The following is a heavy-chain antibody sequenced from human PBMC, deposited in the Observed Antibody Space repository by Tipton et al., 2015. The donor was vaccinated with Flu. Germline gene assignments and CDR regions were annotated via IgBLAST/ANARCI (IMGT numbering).Heavy chain of an antibody. D-gene: IGHD5-18*01. V-gene: IGHV4-39*01. Sequence: TLSLTCTVSGGSISSSSYYWGWIRQPPGKGLEWIGSIYYSGSTYYNPSLKSRVTISVDTSKNQFSLKLSSVTAADTAVYYCARQPNVDTAIDGAFDIWGQGTMVTVSS. CDR2: IYYSGST. CDR1: GGSISSSSYY. J-gene: IGHJ3*02. CDR3: ARQPNVDTAIDGAFDI.